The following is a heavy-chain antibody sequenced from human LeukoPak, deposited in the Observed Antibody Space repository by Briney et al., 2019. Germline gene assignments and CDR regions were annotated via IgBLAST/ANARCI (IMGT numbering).Heavy chain of an antibody. J-gene: IGHJ6*03. CDR2: INPNSGGT. V-gene: IGHV1-2*02. CDR3: ARRRVATKGRNYYYYMDV. CDR1: GYTFTGYY. D-gene: IGHD5-12*01. Sequence: ASVKVSCKASGYTFTGYYMHWVRQAPGQGLEWMGWINPNSGGTNYAQKFQGRVTMTRDTSISTAYMELSRLRSDDTAVYYCARRRVATKGRNYYYYMDVWGKGTTVTVSS.